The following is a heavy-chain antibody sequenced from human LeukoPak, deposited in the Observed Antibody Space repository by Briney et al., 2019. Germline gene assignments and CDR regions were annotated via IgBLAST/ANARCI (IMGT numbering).Heavy chain of an antibody. J-gene: IGHJ4*02. CDR3: ARVYQSAEYYFDY. CDR2: IYYTGST. V-gene: IGHV4-59*01. CDR1: GGSIDSYY. D-gene: IGHD2-2*01. Sequence: PAETLSLTCTVSGGSIDSYYWSWIRQPPGKGLEWIGYIYYTGSTEYHPSLKSRVTISLDTSKNQFSLKLTSVTAADTAVYYCARVYQSAEYYFDYWGQGNLVSVSS.